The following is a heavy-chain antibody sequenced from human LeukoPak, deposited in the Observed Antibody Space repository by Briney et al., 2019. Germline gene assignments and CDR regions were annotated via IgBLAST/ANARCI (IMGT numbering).Heavy chain of an antibody. Sequence: SETLSLTCTVSGASITSGSYYWNWIRQPAGKGLEWVGRIYTSGSTNYNPSLKSRVTMSVGTSKNQFSLKLSSVTAADTAVYYCARGRGSPTLNWFDPWGQGTLVTVSS. V-gene: IGHV4-61*02. J-gene: IGHJ5*02. CDR2: IYTSGST. CDR3: ARGRGSPTLNWFDP. D-gene: IGHD3-16*01. CDR1: GASITSGSYY.